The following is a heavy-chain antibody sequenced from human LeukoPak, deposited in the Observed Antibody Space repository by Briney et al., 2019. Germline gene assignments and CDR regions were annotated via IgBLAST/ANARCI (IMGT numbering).Heavy chain of an antibody. CDR1: GGSISSSSYY. J-gene: IGHJ5*02. V-gene: IGHV4-39*07. CDR2: FYYTGST. CDR3: ARSYISYQLLTTGNSDRNWFDP. Sequence: SETLSLTCTVSGGSISSSSYYWGWIRQPPGKGLEWIGSFYYTGSTYYNPSLKSRVTISVDTSKNQFSLKLSSVTAADTAVYSCARSYISYQLLTTGNSDRNWFDPWGQGTLVTVSS. D-gene: IGHD2-2*01.